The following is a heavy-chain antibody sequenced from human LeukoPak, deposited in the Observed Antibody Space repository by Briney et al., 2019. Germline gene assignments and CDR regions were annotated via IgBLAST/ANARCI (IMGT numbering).Heavy chain of an antibody. D-gene: IGHD6-13*01. Sequence: GGSLRLSCAASGFTFSSYEMNWVRQAPGKGLEWVSYISSSGSTIYYADSVKGRFTISRDNAKNSLYLQMNSLRAEDTAVYYCAREDHGYFKAPPPYWGQGTLVTVSS. CDR3: AREDHGYFKAPPPY. V-gene: IGHV3-48*03. J-gene: IGHJ4*02. CDR2: ISSSGSTI. CDR1: GFTFSSYE.